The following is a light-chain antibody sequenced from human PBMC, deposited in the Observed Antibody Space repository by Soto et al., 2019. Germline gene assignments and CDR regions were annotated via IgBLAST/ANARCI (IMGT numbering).Light chain of an antibody. CDR1: SSDVGAYNY. CDR2: EVS. V-gene: IGLV2-14*01. J-gene: IGLJ1*01. Sequence: QSVLTQPASVSGSPGQSITISCTGTSSDVGAYNYVPWFQQHPGKAPTLIISEVSNRPSGVSNRFSGSKSGNAASLTISGLQAEDEADYFCFSFTTDWTHVFGTGTKLTVL. CDR3: FSFTTDWTHV.